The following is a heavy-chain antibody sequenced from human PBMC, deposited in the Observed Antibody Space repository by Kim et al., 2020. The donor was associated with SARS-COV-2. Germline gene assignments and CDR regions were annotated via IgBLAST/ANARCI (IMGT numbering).Heavy chain of an antibody. J-gene: IGHJ5*02. D-gene: IGHD5-12*01. V-gene: IGHV4-31*03. CDR3: ARDRGGYGSWIDP. Sequence: SETLSLTCTVSGGSISSGGYYWSWIRQHPGKGLEWIGYIYYSGSTSYNPSLKSRVTISVDTSKNQFSLKLNSVTAADTAVYYCARDRGGYGSWIDPWGQGALVTSPQ. CDR2: IYYSGST. CDR1: GGSISSGGYY.